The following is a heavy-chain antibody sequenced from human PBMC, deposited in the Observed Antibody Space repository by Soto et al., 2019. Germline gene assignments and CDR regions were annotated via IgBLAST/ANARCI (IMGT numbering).Heavy chain of an antibody. V-gene: IGHV3-33*01. D-gene: IGHD4-17*01. J-gene: IGHJ2*01. CDR1: NFTFSNYA. CDR2: IWFDGSKK. Sequence: GGSLRLSCAASNFTFSNYAMHWVRQAPGKGLEWVAVIWFDGSKKYYADSVKGRFTISRDNSKNTLYLQMNSLRAEDTAVYHCVRDTVTSWHFDLWGRGTLVTVSS. CDR3: VRDTVTSWHFDL.